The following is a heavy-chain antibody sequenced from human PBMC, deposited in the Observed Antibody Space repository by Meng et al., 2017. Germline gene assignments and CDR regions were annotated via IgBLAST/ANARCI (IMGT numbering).Heavy chain of an antibody. CDR3: ASSVWFGELFVPTDAFDI. CDR2: INPNSGGT. V-gene: IGHV1-2*02. J-gene: IGHJ3*02. CDR1: GYTFTGYY. Sequence: ASVKVSCTASGYTFTGYYMHWVRQAPGQGLEWMGWINPNSGGTNYAQKFQGRVTMTRDTSISTAYMELSRLRSDDTAVYYCASSVWFGELFVPTDAFDIWGQGTMVT. D-gene: IGHD3-10*01.